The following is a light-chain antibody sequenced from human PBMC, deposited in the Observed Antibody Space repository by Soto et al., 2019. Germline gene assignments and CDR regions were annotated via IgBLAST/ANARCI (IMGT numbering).Light chain of an antibody. CDR2: GVT. J-gene: IGLJ1*01. CDR3: SSYTSSSTYV. CDR1: SSDVGSYNY. Sequence: QSALTQPASVSGSPGQSITISCTGTSSDVGSYNYVSWHQQHPGQAPKLMIYGVTYRASGVPDRFSASKSGNTASLTISGLQAGDEADYYCSSYTSSSTYVFGTGTKVTVL. V-gene: IGLV2-14*01.